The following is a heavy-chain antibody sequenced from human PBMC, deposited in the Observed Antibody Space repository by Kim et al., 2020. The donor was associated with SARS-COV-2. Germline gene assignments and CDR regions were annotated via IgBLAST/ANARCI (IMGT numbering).Heavy chain of an antibody. Sequence: SETLSLTCTVFGASIDNYYWTWIRQPPGKGLEWIGYIHYSGSTKYNPSLKSRVTISADTSKNQFFLKLTSVTAADTAVYYCARDSWGDNWFDPWGRGTLVTVSS. CDR3: ARDSWGDNWFDP. CDR2: IHYSGST. V-gene: IGHV4-59*01. D-gene: IGHD3-16*01. J-gene: IGHJ5*02. CDR1: GASIDNYY.